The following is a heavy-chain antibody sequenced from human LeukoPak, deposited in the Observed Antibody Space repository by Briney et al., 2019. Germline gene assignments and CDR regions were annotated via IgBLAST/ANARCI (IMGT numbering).Heavy chain of an antibody. Sequence: GGSLRLSCAASGFIFTNYAITWVRQAPGKGLEWVSAIGGSGSDTSYTDSVKGRFTISRDNSKSTLYLQMNSLRAEDTAVYHCAKTLRDLEWLTGELDVWGQGTAVTVSS. J-gene: IGHJ6*02. V-gene: IGHV3-23*01. CDR2: IGGSGSDT. CDR3: AKTLRDLEWLTGELDV. D-gene: IGHD3-3*01. CDR1: GFIFTNYA.